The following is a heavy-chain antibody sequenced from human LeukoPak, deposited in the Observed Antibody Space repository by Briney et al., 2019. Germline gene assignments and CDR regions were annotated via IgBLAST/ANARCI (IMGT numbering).Heavy chain of an antibody. D-gene: IGHD5-18*01. CDR3: AKGDYEIQLWLRRLGIDY. Sequence: AGRSLRLSCAASGFTFSSYGMLWVRQAPGKGLEWVAVISYDGSNKYYADSVKGRFTISRDNSKNTLYLQMNSLRAEDTAVYYCAKGDYEIQLWLRRLGIDYWGLGTLVTVSS. J-gene: IGHJ4*02. V-gene: IGHV3-30*18. CDR2: ISYDGSNK. CDR1: GFTFSSYG.